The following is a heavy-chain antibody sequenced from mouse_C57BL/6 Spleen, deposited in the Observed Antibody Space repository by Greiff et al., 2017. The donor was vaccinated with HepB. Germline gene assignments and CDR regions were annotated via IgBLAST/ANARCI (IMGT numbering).Heavy chain of an antibody. J-gene: IGHJ2*01. CDR2: INPSNGGT. D-gene: IGHD2-3*01. V-gene: IGHV1-53*01. CDR3: ARTNGYYRGDFDY. CDR1: GYTFTSYW. Sequence: QVQLQQSGTELAKPGASVKLSCKASGYTFTSYWMHWVKQRPGQGLEWIGNINPSNGGTNYNEKFKSKATLTVDKSSSTAYMQLSSLTSEDSAVYYCARTNGYYRGDFDYWGQGTTLTVSS.